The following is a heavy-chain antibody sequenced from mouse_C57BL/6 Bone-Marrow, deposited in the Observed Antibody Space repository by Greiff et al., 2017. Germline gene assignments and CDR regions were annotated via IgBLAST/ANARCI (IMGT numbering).Heavy chain of an antibody. D-gene: IGHD1-1*01. CDR2: IHPNSGST. CDR1: GYTFTSYW. CDR3: ASPSTVVAVYWYFDV. V-gene: IGHV1-64*01. J-gene: IGHJ1*03. Sequence: QVHVKQSGAELVKPGASVKLSCKASGYTFTSYWMHWVKQRPGRGLEWIGMIHPNSGSTNYNEKFKSKDTLTVDKSSSTAYMQLSSLTSEDSAVYYCASPSTVVAVYWYFDVWGTGTTVTVSS.